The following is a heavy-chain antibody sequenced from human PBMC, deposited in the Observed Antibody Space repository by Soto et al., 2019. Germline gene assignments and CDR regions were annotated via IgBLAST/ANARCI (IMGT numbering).Heavy chain of an antibody. CDR2: IDPSDSYT. CDR3: ARRDGSSWYLEYFQH. Sequence: EVQLVQSGAEVKKPGESLRISCKGSGYSFTSYWISWVRQMPGKGLEWMGRIDPSDSYTNYSPSFQGHVTISADKSISTAYLQWSSLKASDTAMYYCARRDGSSWYLEYFQHWGQGTLVTVSS. D-gene: IGHD6-13*01. J-gene: IGHJ1*01. CDR1: GYSFTSYW. V-gene: IGHV5-10-1*03.